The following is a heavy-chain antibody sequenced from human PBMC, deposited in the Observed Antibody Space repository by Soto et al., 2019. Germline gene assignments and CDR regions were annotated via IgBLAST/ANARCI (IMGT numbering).Heavy chain of an antibody. Sequence: EVQLVESGGGLVQPGGSLRLSCAASGFTFSSYSMNWVRQAPGKGLEWVSYISSSSSPIYYADSVKGRFTISRDNAKNSLYLQMNSLRAEDTAVYYCARDRDYYASWGQGTMVTVSS. CDR2: ISSSSSPI. CDR1: GFTFSSYS. D-gene: IGHD3-22*01. CDR3: ARDRDYYAS. V-gene: IGHV3-48*01. J-gene: IGHJ3*01.